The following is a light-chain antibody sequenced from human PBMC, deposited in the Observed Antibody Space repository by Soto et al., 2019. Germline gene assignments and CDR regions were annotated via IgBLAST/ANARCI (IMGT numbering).Light chain of an antibody. CDR1: QSVSSY. CDR3: QQRRSWPLT. V-gene: IGKV3-11*01. J-gene: IGKJ4*01. Sequence: IVLTQSPGTLSLSPGERATLSCSASQSVSSYLAWYQQKPGQPPRLLIYDASNRATGNPARFSGSGSETDFTLTISSLEPEDSAIYYCQQRRSWPLTFGGGTRVEIK. CDR2: DAS.